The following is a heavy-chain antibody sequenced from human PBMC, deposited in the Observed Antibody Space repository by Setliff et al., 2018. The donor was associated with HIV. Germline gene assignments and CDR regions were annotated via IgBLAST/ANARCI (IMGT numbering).Heavy chain of an antibody. CDR2: INPSGGST. V-gene: IGHV1-46*01. CDR3: ARDYDILTGYTDYYYMDV. D-gene: IGHD3-9*01. J-gene: IGHJ6*03. CDR1: GCTFSSYY. Sequence: ASVKVSCKAPGCTFSSYYMHWVRQAPGQGLEWMGIINPSGGSTSYAQKFQGRVTMTRDTSTSTVYMELSSLRSEDTAVYYCARDYDILTGYTDYYYMDVWGKGTTVTVSS.